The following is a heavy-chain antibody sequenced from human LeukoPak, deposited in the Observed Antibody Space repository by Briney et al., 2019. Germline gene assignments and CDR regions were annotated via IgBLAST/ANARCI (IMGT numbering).Heavy chain of an antibody. CDR2: IKQDGSEK. J-gene: IGHJ4*02. CDR1: GFMFRSYW. D-gene: IGHD2-21*01. Sequence: GGSLRLSCAASGFMFRSYWMTWVRQAPGKGLEWVANIKQDGSEKNYLDSVRGRFTIPRDDARNSLYLQMNSLRAEDTAVYYCVRELPPVVQYYFDHWGPGTLVTVSS. V-gene: IGHV3-7*04. CDR3: VRELPPVVQYYFDH.